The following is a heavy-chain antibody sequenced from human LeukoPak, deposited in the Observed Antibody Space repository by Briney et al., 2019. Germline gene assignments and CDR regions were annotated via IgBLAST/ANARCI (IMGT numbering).Heavy chain of an antibody. CDR3: ARDLYDSGGSSSPIDF. CDR1: GLTVSTTY. Sequence: PGGSLRLSCAASGLTVSTTYMMWVRQAPGKGLEWVSSISSSSSHIHSADSVKGRFTISRDNAKNSLYLQMNSLRAEDTAVYYCARDLYDSGGSSSPIDFWGQGTLVTVSS. D-gene: IGHD3-22*01. J-gene: IGHJ4*02. CDR2: ISSSSSHI. V-gene: IGHV3-21*01.